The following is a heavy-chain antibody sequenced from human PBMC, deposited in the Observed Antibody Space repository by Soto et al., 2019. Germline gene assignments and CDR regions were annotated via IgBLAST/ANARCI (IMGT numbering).Heavy chain of an antibody. CDR3: ARASPVVNDV. V-gene: IGHV4-30-4*01. Sequence: SETLSLTCTVPGGSISRCDYYWSWIRQPPGKGLEWIGYIYYSGSTYYNPSLKSRVTISVDTSKNQFSLKLSSVTAADTAVYYCARASPVVNDVWGQGTTVTVSS. CDR1: GGSISRCDYY. CDR2: IYYSGST. J-gene: IGHJ6*02.